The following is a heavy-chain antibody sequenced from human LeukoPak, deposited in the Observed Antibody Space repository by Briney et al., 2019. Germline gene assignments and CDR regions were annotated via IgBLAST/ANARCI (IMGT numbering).Heavy chain of an antibody. CDR2: IYTSGST. CDR1: GGSISSGSYY. J-gene: IGHJ4*02. CDR3: ARRGAVAGTLDY. V-gene: IGHV4-61*02. D-gene: IGHD6-19*01. Sequence: SETLSLTCTVSGGSISSGSYYWSWIRQPAGKGLEWIGRIYTSGSTNYNPSLKSRVSISVDTSKNQFSLKLSSVTAADTAVYYCARRGAVAGTLDYWGQGTLVTVSS.